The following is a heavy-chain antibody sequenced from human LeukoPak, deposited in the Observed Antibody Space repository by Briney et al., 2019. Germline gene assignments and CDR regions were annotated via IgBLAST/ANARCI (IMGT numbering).Heavy chain of an antibody. CDR2: ISGDGGST. D-gene: IGHD2-15*01. J-gene: IGHJ5*02. CDR3: VRAAGS. CDR1: GFTFDDDA. Sequence: GGSLRLSCVASGFTFDDDAMHWVRQAPGKGLERVSLISGDGGSTYYADSVKGRFTISRDNSKNSLYLQMNSLRSEDTALYYCVRAAGSWGQGTLVTVSS. V-gene: IGHV3-43*02.